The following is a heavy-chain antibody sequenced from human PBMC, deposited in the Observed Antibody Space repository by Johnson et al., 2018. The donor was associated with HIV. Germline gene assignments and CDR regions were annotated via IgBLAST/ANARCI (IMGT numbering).Heavy chain of an antibody. Sequence: VQLVESGGGLVRPGGSLRLSCVASGFTFDDYGTSWVRQAPGKGLEWVSGINWNGGRRGYVDSVNGRFIISRDNARNSLHLEMNSLGAEDTAFYFCARSLKWELGLPDWDAFDIWGQGTMVTVSS. CDR1: GFTFDDYG. V-gene: IGHV3-20*04. CDR3: ARSLKWELGLPDWDAFDI. D-gene: IGHD1-26*01. J-gene: IGHJ3*02. CDR2: INWNGGRR.